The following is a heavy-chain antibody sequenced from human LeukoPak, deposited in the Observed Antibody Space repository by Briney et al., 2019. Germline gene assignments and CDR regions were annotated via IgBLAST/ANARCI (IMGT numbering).Heavy chain of an antibody. Sequence: ASVKVSCKASGGTFSSYAISWVRQAPGQGLEWMGGIIPSFGTANYAQKFQGRVTITADKSTSTAYMELSSLRSEDTAVYYCARKEGEQLAQYYYDSSGYYNYWGQGTLVTVSS. CDR3: ARKEGEQLAQYYYDSSGYYNY. CDR2: IIPSFGTA. CDR1: GGTFSSYA. J-gene: IGHJ4*02. V-gene: IGHV1-69*06. D-gene: IGHD3-22*01.